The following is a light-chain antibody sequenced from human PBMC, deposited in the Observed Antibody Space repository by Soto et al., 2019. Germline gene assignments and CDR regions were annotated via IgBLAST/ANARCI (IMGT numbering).Light chain of an antibody. J-gene: IGKJ1*01. Sequence: EIVMTQSPATLSVSPGERATLSCRASQSLSINLAWYQQKPGQAPRLLIYSASTRATGIPDRFSGTGSGTDFTLTISRLEPEDFAVYYCQQYNNWPPWTFGQGTKVDIK. CDR2: SAS. CDR3: QQYNNWPPWT. V-gene: IGKV3-15*01. CDR1: QSLSIN.